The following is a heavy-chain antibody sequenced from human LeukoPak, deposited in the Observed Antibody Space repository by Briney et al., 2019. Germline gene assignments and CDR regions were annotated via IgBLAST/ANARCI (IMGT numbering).Heavy chain of an antibody. CDR1: GFTYSSYA. CDR2: ISSSGSTI. J-gene: IGHJ6*04. CDR3: AELGITMIGGV. D-gene: IGHD3-10*02. Sequence: GGSLRLSCAASGFTYSSYAMNWVRQAPGKGLEGVSYISSSGSTIYYADSVKGRFTISRDNAKNSLYLQMNSLRAEDTAVYYCAELGITMIGGVWGKGTTVTISS. V-gene: IGHV3-48*03.